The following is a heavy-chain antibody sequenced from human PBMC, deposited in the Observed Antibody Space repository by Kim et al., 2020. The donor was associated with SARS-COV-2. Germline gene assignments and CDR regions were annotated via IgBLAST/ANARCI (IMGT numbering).Heavy chain of an antibody. J-gene: IGHJ5*02. V-gene: IGHV3-21*01. D-gene: IGHD2-15*01. CDR2: ISTRSSYI. Sequence: GGSLRLSCAASGFTFSSYSMNWVRQAPGKGLEWVASISTRSSYIYYADSVKGRFTISRDNARNSLYLQMNSLRAEDTAVYYCAKDFEGFCTGGSCQNNWFDHWGQGALVTVSS. CDR1: GFTFSSYS. CDR3: AKDFEGFCTGGSCQNNWFDH.